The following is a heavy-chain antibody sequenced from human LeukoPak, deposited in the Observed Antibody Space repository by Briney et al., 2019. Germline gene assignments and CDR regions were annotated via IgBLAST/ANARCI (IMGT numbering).Heavy chain of an antibody. V-gene: IGHV4-34*01. CDR3: ARERRIQLWLRFRSDFDY. Sequence: PSETLSLTCAVYSASFSGYYWNWIRQPPGKGLEWIGEINHSGITNYNPSLKSRVTISVDTSKNQFSLKLSSVTAADTAVYYCARERRIQLWLRFRSDFDYWGQGTLVTVSS. J-gene: IGHJ4*02. D-gene: IGHD5-18*01. CDR2: INHSGIT. CDR1: SASFSGYY.